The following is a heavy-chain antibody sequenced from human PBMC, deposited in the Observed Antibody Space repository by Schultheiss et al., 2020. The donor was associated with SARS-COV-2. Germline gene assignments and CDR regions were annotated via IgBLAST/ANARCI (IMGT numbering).Heavy chain of an antibody. J-gene: IGHJ4*02. Sequence: GGSLRLSCAASGFTFSSHAMNWVRQAPGKGLEWVSGIGGGRGDRYYADSVRGRFAISRDNSKNTLYLQMNSLRAEDTAVYYCARAGLGPLDYWGQGTLVTVSS. CDR1: GFTFSSHA. CDR2: IGGGRGDR. V-gene: IGHV3-23*01. CDR3: ARAGLGPLDY. D-gene: IGHD6-19*01.